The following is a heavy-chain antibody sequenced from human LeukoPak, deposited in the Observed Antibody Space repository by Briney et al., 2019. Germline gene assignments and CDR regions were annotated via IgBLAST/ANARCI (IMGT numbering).Heavy chain of an antibody. CDR3: ARGKVGAIGTFDY. CDR2: IYYSGST. V-gene: IGHV4-59*01. Sequence: SETLSLTCTVSGGSISSYYWSWIRQPPGKGLEWIGYIYYSGSTNYNPSLKSRVTISVYTSKNQFSLKLSSVTAADTAVYYCARGKVGAIGTFDYWGQGTLVTVSS. CDR1: GGSISSYY. D-gene: IGHD1-26*01. J-gene: IGHJ4*02.